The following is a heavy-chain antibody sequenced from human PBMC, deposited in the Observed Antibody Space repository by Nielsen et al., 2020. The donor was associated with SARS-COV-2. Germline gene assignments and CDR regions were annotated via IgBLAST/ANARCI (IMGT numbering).Heavy chain of an antibody. J-gene: IGHJ5*02. Sequence: ASVKVSCKVSGYTLTELSMHWVRQAPGKGLEWMGGFDPEDGETIYAQKFQGRVTMTEDTSTDTAYMELSSLRSEDMAVYYCATSRDPHSSGWYWFDPWGQGTLVTVSS. CDR3: ATSRDPHSSGWYWFDP. CDR1: GYTLTELS. CDR2: FDPEDGET. V-gene: IGHV1-24*01. D-gene: IGHD6-19*01.